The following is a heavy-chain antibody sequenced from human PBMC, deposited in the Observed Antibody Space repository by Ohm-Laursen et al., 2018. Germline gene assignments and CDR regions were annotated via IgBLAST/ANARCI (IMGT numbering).Heavy chain of an antibody. CDR3: AKDAATVTASYFHD. J-gene: IGHJ4*02. Sequence: SLRLSCSASGFTFTDYAMNWVRQAPGKGLEWVSTIGTTGNTYYIDSVRGRFTTSRDNSKKTVYLQMDSLSADDTALYYCAKDAATVTASYFHDWGQGTLVTVSS. CDR2: IGTTGNT. D-gene: IGHD2-21*02. CDR1: GFTFTDYA. V-gene: IGHV3-23*01.